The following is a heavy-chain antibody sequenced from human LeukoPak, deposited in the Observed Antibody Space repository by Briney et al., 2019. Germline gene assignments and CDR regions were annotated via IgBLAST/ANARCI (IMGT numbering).Heavy chain of an antibody. J-gene: IGHJ1*01. CDR3: AGAPQWELRT. CDR1: GGFISSGGYY. Sequence: SQTLSLTCTVSGGFISSGGYYWSWIRQPPGKGLEWIGYFYYSGSTNYNPSLKSRVTISVDTSKNQFSLKLSSVTAADTAVYYCAGAPQWELRTWGQGTLVTVSS. V-gene: IGHV4-61*08. D-gene: IGHD1-26*01. CDR2: FYYSGST.